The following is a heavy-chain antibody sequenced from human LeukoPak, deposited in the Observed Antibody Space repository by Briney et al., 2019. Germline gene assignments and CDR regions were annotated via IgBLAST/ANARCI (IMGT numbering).Heavy chain of an antibody. V-gene: IGHV3-21*01. D-gene: IGHD3-3*01. Sequence: GGSLRLSCAASGFTFSSYSMNWVRQAPGKGLEWVSSISSSSSYIYYADSVKGRFTISRDNAKNSLYLQMNSLRAEDTAVYYCAREPYYDFWSGYYTEGYYYYGMDVWGQGTTVTVSS. J-gene: IGHJ6*02. CDR2: ISSSSSYI. CDR3: AREPYYDFWSGYYTEGYYYYGMDV. CDR1: GFTFSSYS.